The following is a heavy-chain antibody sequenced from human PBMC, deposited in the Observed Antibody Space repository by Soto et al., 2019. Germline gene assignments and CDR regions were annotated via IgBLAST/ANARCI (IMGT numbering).Heavy chain of an antibody. Sequence: QVHLQQSGPGLVKPSQTLSLTCTVSGGSISSGDYYWSWIRQPPGKGLGWIGYIYYSRSTYYNPSLKSRVTISVDTSKNQFSLQLSSVTAADTAVYYCARGRNVVVTAKPIRRFWFDPWGQGTLVTVSS. CDR1: GGSISSGDYY. D-gene: IGHD2-21*02. CDR2: IYYSRST. V-gene: IGHV4-30-4*01. J-gene: IGHJ5*02. CDR3: ARGRNVVVTAKPIRRFWFDP.